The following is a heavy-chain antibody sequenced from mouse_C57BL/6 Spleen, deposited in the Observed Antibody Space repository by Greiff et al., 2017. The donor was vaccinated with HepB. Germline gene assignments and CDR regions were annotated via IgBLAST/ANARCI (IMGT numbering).Heavy chain of an antibody. J-gene: IGHJ3*01. Sequence: QVQLQQPGAELVRPGTSVKLSCKASGYTFTSYWMHWVKQRPGQGLEWIGVIDPSDSYTNYNQKFKGKATLTVDTSSSTAYMQLSSLTSEDSAVYYCARSNDYDEVAWFAYWGQGTLVTVSA. V-gene: IGHV1-59*01. CDR3: ARSNDYDEVAWFAY. CDR1: GYTFTSYW. D-gene: IGHD2-4*01. CDR2: IDPSDSYT.